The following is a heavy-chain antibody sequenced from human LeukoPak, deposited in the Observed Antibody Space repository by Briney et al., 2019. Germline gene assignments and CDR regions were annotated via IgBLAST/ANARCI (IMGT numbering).Heavy chain of an antibody. CDR2: IYNSGSTNYN. CDR3: ARHTTGRALGDFDY. V-gene: IGHV4-59*08. D-gene: IGHD2-8*01. Sequence: PSKTLSLTCTVSGGSISGHYWSWLRQSPGKGLEWIAYIYNSGSTNYNNYNPSLKSRVIMSMDTSKNQLSLIVSSVTAADTAVYYCARHTTGRALGDFDYWGQGTLVTVSA. CDR1: GGSISGHY. J-gene: IGHJ4*02.